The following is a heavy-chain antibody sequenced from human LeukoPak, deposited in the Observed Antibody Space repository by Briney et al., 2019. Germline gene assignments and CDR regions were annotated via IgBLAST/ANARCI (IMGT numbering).Heavy chain of an antibody. D-gene: IGHD6-13*01. CDR1: GSSISCYS. CDR2: LSASGST. J-gene: IGHJ5*02. V-gene: IGHV4-4*07. CDR3: ARDADGAAQFDP. Sequence: PSQTPSVNCTATGSSISCYSCTSIGHPPAMHLHWIGRLSASGSTNFNPSLKSRVTISGDKTKKQFSLKLSSVTAADTAVYYCARDADGAAQFDPWGQGILVTVSS.